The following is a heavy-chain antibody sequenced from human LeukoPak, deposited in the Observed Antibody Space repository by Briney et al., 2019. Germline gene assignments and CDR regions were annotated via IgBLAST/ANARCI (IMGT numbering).Heavy chain of an antibody. CDR2: INPNSGGT. Sequence: ASVKVSCKASGYTFTGYYMHWVRQAPGQGLECMGWINPNSGGTNYAQKFQGRVTTTRDTSISTAYMELSRLRSDDTAVYYCARSYPFGVVKDAFDIWGQGTMVTVSS. V-gene: IGHV1-2*02. J-gene: IGHJ3*02. D-gene: IGHD3-3*01. CDR3: ARSYPFGVVKDAFDI. CDR1: GYTFTGYY.